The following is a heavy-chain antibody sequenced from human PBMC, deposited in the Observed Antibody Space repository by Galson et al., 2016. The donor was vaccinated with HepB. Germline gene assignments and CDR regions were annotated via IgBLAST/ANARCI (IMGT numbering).Heavy chain of an antibody. CDR2: ISSSSII. CDR1: GFTFSSYR. D-gene: IGHD4-17*01. Sequence: SLRLSCAGSGFTFSSYRMNWVRQAPGKGLEWISHISSSSIIQYADSVKGRFTISRDNAKDSLYLQMNSLRDEDTAVYYCAREGYYGDYGMDVWGQGATVTVSS. J-gene: IGHJ6*02. CDR3: AREGYYGDYGMDV. V-gene: IGHV3-48*02.